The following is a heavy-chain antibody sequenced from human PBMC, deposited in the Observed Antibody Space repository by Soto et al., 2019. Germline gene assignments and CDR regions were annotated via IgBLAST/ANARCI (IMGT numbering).Heavy chain of an antibody. CDR3: VRDKVHNYDGSGYYY. D-gene: IGHD3-22*01. CDR1: GFTFSSYW. J-gene: IGHJ4*02. CDR2: IKQDGSEK. V-gene: IGHV3-7*01. Sequence: PGGSLRLSCEASGFTFSSYWMSWVRQAPGKGLEWVANIKQDGSEKYYVDSVKGRFTISRDNAKNSLYLQMSSLRAEDTAVYYCVRDKVHNYDGSGYYYWGQGT.